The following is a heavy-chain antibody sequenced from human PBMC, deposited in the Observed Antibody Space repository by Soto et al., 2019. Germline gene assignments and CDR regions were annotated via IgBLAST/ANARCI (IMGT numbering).Heavy chain of an antibody. V-gene: IGHV1-69*13. J-gene: IGHJ4*02. CDR1: GYTFTSYG. CDR2: IIPIFGTA. D-gene: IGHD6-19*01. CDR3: ARHQGDSSGWYKGGFDY. Sequence: SVKVSCKASGYTFTSYGISLVRQAPGQGLEWMGGIIPIFGTANYAQKFQGRVTITADESTSTAYMELSSLRSEDTAVYYCARHQGDSSGWYKGGFDYWGQGTLVNVSS.